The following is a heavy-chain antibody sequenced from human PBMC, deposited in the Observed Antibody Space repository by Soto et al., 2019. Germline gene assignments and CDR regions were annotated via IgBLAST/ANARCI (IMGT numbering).Heavy chain of an antibody. D-gene: IGHD6-13*01. CDR2: IYSGGST. V-gene: IGHV3-53*01. Sequence: TGGSLRLSCAASGFTVSSNYMSWVRQAPGKGLEWVSVIYSGGSTYYADSVKGRFTISRDNSKNTLYLQMNSLRAEDTAVYYCARSYSSNSNWFDPWGQGTLVTVSS. CDR3: ARSYSSNSNWFDP. CDR1: GFTVSSNY. J-gene: IGHJ5*02.